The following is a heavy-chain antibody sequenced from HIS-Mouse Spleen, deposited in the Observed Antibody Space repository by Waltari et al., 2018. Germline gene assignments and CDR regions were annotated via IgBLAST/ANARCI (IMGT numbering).Heavy chain of an antibody. CDR3: ARSYIGQYYFDY. V-gene: IGHV4-34*01. Sequence: QVQLQQWGAGLLKPSETLSLTCAVYGGSFGGYYWSWTRQPPGKGLEWIGEINHSGSTNYNPSLKSRVTISVDTSKNQFSLKLSSVTAADTAVYYCARSYIGQYYFDYWGQGTLVTVSS. CDR1: GGSFGGYY. CDR2: INHSGST. J-gene: IGHJ4*02. D-gene: IGHD3-10*01.